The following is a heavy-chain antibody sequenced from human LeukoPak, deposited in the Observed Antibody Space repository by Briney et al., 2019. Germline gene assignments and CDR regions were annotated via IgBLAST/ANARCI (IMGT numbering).Heavy chain of an antibody. V-gene: IGHV3-21*01. D-gene: IGHD3-22*01. Sequence: PGESLRLSCAASGFTFSSYGLNWVSQAPGKGLEWVSTISSGGHIYYEDSVKGRFTISRDNAKNSLYLQMNSLRAEDTAVYYCARDQDGGKYYYESSGYSHWGQGILVTVSS. CDR1: GFTFSSYG. CDR3: ARDQDGGKYYYESSGYSH. CDR2: ISSGGHI. J-gene: IGHJ4*02.